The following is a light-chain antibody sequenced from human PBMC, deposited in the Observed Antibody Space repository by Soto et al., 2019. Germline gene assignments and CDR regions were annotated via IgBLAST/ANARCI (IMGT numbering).Light chain of an antibody. J-gene: IGKJ1*01. Sequence: DIQMTQSPSTLSASVGDRVTITCRASQSITGWLAWYQQKPGKAPKLLIYKASSLESGVPSRFSGSGSGTEFTLTISSLQPDDFAPYYCQQYNSYSPGFGQGTKVEIK. V-gene: IGKV1-5*03. CDR1: QSITGW. CDR2: KAS. CDR3: QQYNSYSPG.